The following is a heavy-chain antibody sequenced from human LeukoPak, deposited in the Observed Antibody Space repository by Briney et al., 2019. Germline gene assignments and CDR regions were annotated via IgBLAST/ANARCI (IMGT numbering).Heavy chain of an antibody. CDR3: AKDRGTISESFWYFHL. Sequence: PGGSLRLSCAASGFTFSNYGMHWVRQAPGKGLEWVALISYDGTNKYYADSVKGRFTISRDSSKNTLYLQMNNLRVEDTAVYYCAKDRGTISESFWYFHLWGCGAPVTVSS. CDR2: ISYDGTNK. J-gene: IGHJ2*01. CDR1: GFTFSNYG. D-gene: IGHD3-16*01. V-gene: IGHV3-30*18.